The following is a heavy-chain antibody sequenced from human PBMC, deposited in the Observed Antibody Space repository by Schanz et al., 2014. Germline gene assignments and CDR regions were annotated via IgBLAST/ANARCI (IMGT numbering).Heavy chain of an antibody. CDR1: GYTLKDHA. CDR3: AASSGWHPSTDY. V-gene: IGHV1-46*02. Sequence: QVQLVQSGPEVKKPGASVKVSCQASGYTLKDHAMHWVRQAPGQGLEWMGIINPSGGSTSYAQKFQGRVTMTRDTSTSTVYMELSSLRSEDTAVYYCAASSGWHPSTDYWGQGTLVTVSS. D-gene: IGHD6-19*01. CDR2: INPSGGST. J-gene: IGHJ4*02.